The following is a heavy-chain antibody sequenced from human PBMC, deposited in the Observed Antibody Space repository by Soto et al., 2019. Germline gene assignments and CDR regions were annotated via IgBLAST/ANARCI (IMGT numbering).Heavy chain of an antibody. CDR2: IFPGGST. V-gene: IGHV3-66*01. CDR3: ARSRVRGGYYFDY. D-gene: IGHD3-16*01. Sequence: GGSLRLSCAASGFTVSSNFMNWVRQAPGKWLEWVSVIFPGGSTYYADSVKGRFTISRDISKNTVYFQMNSLRAEDTAVYFCARSRVRGGYYFDYWGQGALVTVSS. J-gene: IGHJ4*02. CDR1: GFTVSSNF.